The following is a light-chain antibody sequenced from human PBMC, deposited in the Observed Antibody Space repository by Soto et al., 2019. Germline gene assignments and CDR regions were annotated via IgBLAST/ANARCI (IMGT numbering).Light chain of an antibody. CDR2: DAS. CDR3: QQRSSWPSWT. V-gene: IGKV3-11*01. J-gene: IGKJ1*01. Sequence: EIVLTQSPATLSSFPGDRVTLSSRASQYINTRLAWYQHRPGQAPRLLIYDASNRATGIPARFSGSGSGTDFTLTISTLEPEDFATYFCQQRSSWPSWTFGQGTKVDIK. CDR1: QYINTR.